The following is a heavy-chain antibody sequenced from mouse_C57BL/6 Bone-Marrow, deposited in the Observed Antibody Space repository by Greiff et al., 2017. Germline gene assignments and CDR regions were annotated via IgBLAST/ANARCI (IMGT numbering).Heavy chain of an antibody. CDR1: GYAFSSSW. CDR3: ARSNGTTVVATKARDY. D-gene: IGHD1-1*01. J-gene: IGHJ4*01. CDR2: IYPGDGDT. Sequence: QVQLQQSGPELVKPGASVKISCKASGYAFSSSWMNWVKQRPGKGLEWIGRIYPGDGDTNYNGKFKGKATLTADKSSSTAYMQLSSLTSEDSAVYFCARSNGTTVVATKARDYWGQGTSVTVSS. V-gene: IGHV1-82*01.